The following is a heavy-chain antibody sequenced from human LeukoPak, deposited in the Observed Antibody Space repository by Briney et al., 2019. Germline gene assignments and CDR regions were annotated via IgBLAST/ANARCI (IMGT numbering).Heavy chain of an antibody. V-gene: IGHV1-3*01. CDR1: GYTFTSYA. J-gene: IGHJ6*02. D-gene: IGHD5-24*01. CDR3: ARAGRWLQLYGMDV. Sequence: ASVKVSCKASGYTFTSYAMHWVRQAPGQRLEWMGWINAGNGNTKYSQKIQGRVTITRDTSASTAYMELSSLRSEDTAVYYCARAGRWLQLYGMDVWGQGTTVTVSS. CDR2: INAGNGNT.